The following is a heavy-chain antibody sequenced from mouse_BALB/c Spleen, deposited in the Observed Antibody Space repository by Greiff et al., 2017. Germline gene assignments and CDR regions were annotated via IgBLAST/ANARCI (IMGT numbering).Heavy chain of an antibody. D-gene: IGHD1-2*01. CDR3: ARGRIHYYGLYAMDY. V-gene: IGHV2-9*02. CDR1: GFSLTSYG. J-gene: IGHJ4*01. Sequence: VQLQQSGPGLVAPSQSLSITCTVSGFSLTSYGVHWVRQPPGKGLEWLGVIWAGGSTNYNSALMSRLSISKDNSKSQVFLKMNSLQTDDTAMYYCARGRIHYYGLYAMDYWGQGTSVTVSS. CDR2: IWAGGST.